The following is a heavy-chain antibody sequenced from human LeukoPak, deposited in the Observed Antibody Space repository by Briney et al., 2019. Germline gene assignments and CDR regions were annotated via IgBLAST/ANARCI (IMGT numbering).Heavy chain of an antibody. V-gene: IGHV4-59*13. Sequence: SETLSLTCTVSGGSISSYYWSWIRQPPGKGLEWIGYIYYSGSTNYNPSLKSRVTISVDTSKNQFSLKLSSVTAADTAVYYCASNYHDSSGSDAFDIWGQGTMVTVSS. J-gene: IGHJ3*02. CDR3: ASNYHDSSGSDAFDI. CDR2: IYYSGST. CDR1: GGSISSYY. D-gene: IGHD3-22*01.